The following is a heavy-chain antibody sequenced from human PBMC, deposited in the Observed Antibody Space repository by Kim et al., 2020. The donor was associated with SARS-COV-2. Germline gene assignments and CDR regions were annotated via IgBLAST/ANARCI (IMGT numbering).Heavy chain of an antibody. CDR2: IYNSGTT. CDR3: ARGRGWLPAS. J-gene: IGHJ5*02. V-gene: IGHV4-59*13. Sequence: SETLSLTCTVSDGSINNYYWSWIRHPPGTGLEWNGNIYNSGTTTYKPSLISRVTMSLDTSNNQFSLKLNSVTAAATAVYYCARGRGWLPASWGQGILVTVST. D-gene: IGHD3-22*01. CDR1: DGSINNYY.